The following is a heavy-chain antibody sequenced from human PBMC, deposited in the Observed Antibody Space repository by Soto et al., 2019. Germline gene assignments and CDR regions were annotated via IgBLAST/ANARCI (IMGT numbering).Heavy chain of an antibody. CDR3: ARDSDSSGWLIYYFDY. CDR1: GGSISSYY. Sequence: SETLSLTCTVSGGSISSYYWSWIRQPPGKGLEWIGYIYYSGSTNYNPSLKSRVTISVDTSKNQFSLKLSSVTAEDTAVYYCARDSDSSGWLIYYFDYWGQGTLVTVSS. D-gene: IGHD6-19*01. J-gene: IGHJ4*02. V-gene: IGHV4-59*01. CDR2: IYYSGST.